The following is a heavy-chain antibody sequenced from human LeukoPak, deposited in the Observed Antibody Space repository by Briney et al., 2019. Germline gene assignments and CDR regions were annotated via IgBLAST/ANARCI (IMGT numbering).Heavy chain of an antibody. V-gene: IGHV3-23*01. Sequence: GGSLRLSCAASGFTFGTYAMTWVRQAPGKGLEWVSAIGDSGTDTRYAVSVKGRFTISRDSSKNMLYLQMNSLRAEDTAVYFCAKDWSCDSWGQGTLVTVSS. D-gene: IGHD3-3*01. J-gene: IGHJ4*02. CDR3: AKDWSCDS. CDR2: IGDSGTDT. CDR1: GFTFGTYA.